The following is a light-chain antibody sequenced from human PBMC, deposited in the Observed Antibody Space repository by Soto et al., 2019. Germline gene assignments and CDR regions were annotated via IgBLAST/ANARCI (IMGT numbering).Light chain of an antibody. CDR1: SSDVGGYNY. J-gene: IGLJ2*01. CDR3: SSYTSSSTVV. Sequence: QSPLTQPASVSGAPGQSITISCTGTSSDVGGYNYVSWYQQHPGKAPKLMIYDVSNRPSGVSNRFSGSKSVNTASLTISGLQAEDEADYYCSSYTSSSTVVFGGGTKVTVL. CDR2: DVS. V-gene: IGLV2-14*03.